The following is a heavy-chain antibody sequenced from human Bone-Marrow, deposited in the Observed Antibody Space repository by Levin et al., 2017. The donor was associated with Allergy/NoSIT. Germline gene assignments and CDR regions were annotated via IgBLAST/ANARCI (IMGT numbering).Heavy chain of an antibody. D-gene: IGHD4-17*01. CDR3: ARDYGDVVFDY. V-gene: IGHV4-59*01. Sequence: SETLSLTCTVSGGSISSYYWSWIRQPPGKGLEWIGYIYYSGSTNYNPSLKSRVTISVDTSKNQFSLELSSVTAADTAVYYCARDYGDVVFDYWGQGTLVTVSS. CDR2: IYYSGST. J-gene: IGHJ4*02. CDR1: GGSISSYY.